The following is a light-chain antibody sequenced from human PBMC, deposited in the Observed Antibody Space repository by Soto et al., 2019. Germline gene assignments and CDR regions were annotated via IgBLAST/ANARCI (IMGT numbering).Light chain of an antibody. CDR3: QQYSSYSKT. CDR2: DAS. J-gene: IGKJ1*01. V-gene: IGKV1-5*01. Sequence: DIQMTQSPSTLSASVGGRLTITCRASQSISSWLAWYQQRPGKAPKRLIFDASSLESGVPSRFSGSGSGTEFTLTISSLQPDDFATYYCQQYSSYSKTFGQGTKVDIK. CDR1: QSISSW.